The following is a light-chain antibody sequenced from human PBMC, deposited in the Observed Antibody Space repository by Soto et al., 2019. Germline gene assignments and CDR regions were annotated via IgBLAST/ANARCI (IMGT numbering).Light chain of an antibody. Sequence: QSALTQPASVSGSPGQSITISCTGTSSDVGGYNYVSWYQQHPGKAPKLMIYEVSNRPSGVSNRFSGSKSGNTASLTNSGLQAEDEADYYCSSYTSSSTPCVFGTGTKLTVL. V-gene: IGLV2-14*01. CDR2: EVS. J-gene: IGLJ1*01. CDR3: SSYTSSSTPCV. CDR1: SSDVGGYNY.